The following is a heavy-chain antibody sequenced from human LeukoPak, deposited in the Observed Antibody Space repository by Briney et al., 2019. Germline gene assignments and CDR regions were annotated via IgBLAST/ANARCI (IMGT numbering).Heavy chain of an antibody. CDR2: INHSGST. CDR3: ARGIRGSGYYYGPGYWYFDL. CDR1: GGSFSGYY. J-gene: IGHJ2*01. Sequence: SETLSLTCAVYGGSFSGYYWSWICQPPGKGLEWIGEINHSGSTNHNPSLKSRVTISVDTSKNQFSLKLSSVTAADTAVYYCARGIRGSGYYYGPGYWYFDLWGRGTLVTVSS. D-gene: IGHD3-22*01. V-gene: IGHV4-34*01.